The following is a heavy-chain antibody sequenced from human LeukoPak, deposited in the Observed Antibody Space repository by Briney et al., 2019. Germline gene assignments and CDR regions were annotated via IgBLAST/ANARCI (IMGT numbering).Heavy chain of an antibody. Sequence: SETLSLTCTVSGSSISSYYWSWIRQPPGKGLEWIGYIYYSGSTNYNPSLESRVTISVDTSKNQFSLKLSSVTAADTAVYYCAVGDGYNYYTYWGQGTLVTVSS. D-gene: IGHD5-24*01. V-gene: IGHV4-59*01. CDR3: AVGDGYNYYTY. CDR2: IYYSGST. CDR1: GSSISSYY. J-gene: IGHJ4*02.